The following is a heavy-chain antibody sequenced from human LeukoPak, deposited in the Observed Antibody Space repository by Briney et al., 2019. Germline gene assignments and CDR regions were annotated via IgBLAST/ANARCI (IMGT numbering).Heavy chain of an antibody. V-gene: IGHV3-23*01. J-gene: IGHJ4*02. Sequence: GGSLTLSCAASGFTFSSYAMTWVRQAPGKGLEWVSAISGSGGSTYYADSVKGRFTISRDNSKNTLYLQMNSLRAEDTAVYYCAKDFHYYDSPFDYWGQGTLVTVSS. CDR1: GFTFSSYA. D-gene: IGHD3-22*01. CDR3: AKDFHYYDSPFDY. CDR2: ISGSGGST.